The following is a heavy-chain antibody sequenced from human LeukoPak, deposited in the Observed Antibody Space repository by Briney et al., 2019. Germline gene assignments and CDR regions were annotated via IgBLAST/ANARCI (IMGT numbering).Heavy chain of an antibody. CDR3: ASAYYDYVWGSYRPYYFDY. J-gene: IGHJ4*02. CDR1: GGTFSSYA. Sequence: SVKVSCKASGGTFSSYAISWVRQAPGQGLEWIGGIIPTFGTANYAQKFQGRVTITADESTSTAYMELSSLRSEDTAVYYCASAYYDYVWGSYRPYYFDYRGQGTLVTVSS. V-gene: IGHV1-69*13. CDR2: IIPTFGTA. D-gene: IGHD3-16*02.